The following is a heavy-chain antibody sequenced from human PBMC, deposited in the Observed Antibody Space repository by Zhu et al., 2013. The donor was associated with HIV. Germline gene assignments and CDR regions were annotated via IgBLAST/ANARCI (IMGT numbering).Heavy chain of an antibody. CDR1: GGTFSSYP. V-gene: IGHV1-69*06. J-gene: IGHJ4*02. CDR2: IIPVFGTA. CDR3: ATPHSGSFQELXFDF. Sequence: QVQLVQSGAEVKKPGSSVKVSCKASGGTFSSYPIHWVRQAPGQGLEWMGGIIPVFGTANYAQKFQGRVTITADKSTNTGYMELRSLGSEDTAVYYCATPHSGSFQELXFDFWGQGSLVTVSS. D-gene: IGHD1-26*01.